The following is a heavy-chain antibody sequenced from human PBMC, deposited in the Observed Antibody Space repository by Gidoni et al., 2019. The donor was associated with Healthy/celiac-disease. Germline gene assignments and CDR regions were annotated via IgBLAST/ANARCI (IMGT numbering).Heavy chain of an antibody. CDR2: INNSGST. J-gene: IGHJ4*02. D-gene: IGHD2-21*02. Sequence: QLQLQQWGAGLLKPSETLSLTCTVYGGSFSGYYWSWIRQRPGQGLEWIGEINNSGSTNYHPSLKCRVTISVDTAKNQFSRKLSSVTTADTAVDYGARRIVVVTAPYLDYWGQGTLVTVSS. CDR1: GGSFSGYY. V-gene: IGHV4-34*01. CDR3: ARRIVVVTAPYLDY.